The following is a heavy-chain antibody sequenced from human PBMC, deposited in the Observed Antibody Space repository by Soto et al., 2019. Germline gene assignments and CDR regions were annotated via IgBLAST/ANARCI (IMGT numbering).Heavy chain of an antibody. J-gene: IGHJ4*02. CDR2: ISYDGSNK. D-gene: IGHD3-16*01. CDR1: GFTFSSYA. CDR3: ARDQLGGSHRD. V-gene: IGHV3-30-3*01. Sequence: QVQLVESGGGVVQPGRSLRLSCAASGFTFSSYAMHWVRQAPGKGLEWVAVISYDGSNKYYADSVKGRFTISRHNSKNTLYLQMNSLRAEDTAVYYCARDQLGGSHRDWGQGTLVTVSS.